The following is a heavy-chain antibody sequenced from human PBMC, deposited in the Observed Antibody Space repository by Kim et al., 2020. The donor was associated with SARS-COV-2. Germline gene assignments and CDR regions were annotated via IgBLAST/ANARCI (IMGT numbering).Heavy chain of an antibody. Sequence: GGSLRLSCAASGFTFSSYAMSWVRQAPGKGLEWVSAISGSGGSTYYADSVKGRFTISRDNSKNTLYLQMNSLRAEDTAVYYCAKDQTVTHVRSYYYYGMDVWGQGTTVTVSS. J-gene: IGHJ6*02. CDR1: GFTFSSYA. CDR2: ISGSGGST. V-gene: IGHV3-23*01. CDR3: AKDQTVTHVRSYYYYGMDV. D-gene: IGHD4-17*01.